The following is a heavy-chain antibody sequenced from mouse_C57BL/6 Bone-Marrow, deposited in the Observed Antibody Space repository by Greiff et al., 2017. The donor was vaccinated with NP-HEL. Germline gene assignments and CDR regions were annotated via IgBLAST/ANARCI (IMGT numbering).Heavy chain of an antibody. J-gene: IGHJ4*01. CDR2: IWSGGST. V-gene: IGHV2-2*01. Sequence: QVQLQQSGPGLVQPSQSLSITCTVSGFSLTSYGVHWVRQSPGKGLEWLGVIWSGGSTDYHAAFITRLSISKDNSKIQVFFKMNSLQADDTAIYYCARTYGNYYYAMDYWGQGTSVTVSS. CDR3: ARTYGNYYYAMDY. CDR1: GFSLTSYG. D-gene: IGHD2-1*01.